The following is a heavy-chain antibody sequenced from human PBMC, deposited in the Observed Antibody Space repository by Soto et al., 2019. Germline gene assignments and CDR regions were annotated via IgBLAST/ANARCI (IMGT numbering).Heavy chain of an antibody. V-gene: IGHV3-23*01. Sequence: EVQLLESGGGLVQPGGSLSLSCAASGFTFSSYAMAWFRQPPGRGLEGVQPISGRGGSTYYADSVKGRFTISRDNSKNTLYLQMNSLRAEDTAVYYCAKDALGYCITTSCLGPDYWGQGTLVTVSS. CDR1: GFTFSSYA. CDR3: AKDALGYCITTSCLGPDY. CDR2: ISGRGGST. D-gene: IGHD2-2*01. J-gene: IGHJ4*02.